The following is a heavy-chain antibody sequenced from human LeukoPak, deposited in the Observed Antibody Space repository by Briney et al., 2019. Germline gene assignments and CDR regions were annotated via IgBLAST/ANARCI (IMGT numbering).Heavy chain of an antibody. J-gene: IGHJ5*02. V-gene: IGHV3-21*01. CDR1: GFTFSSYN. Sequence: PGGSLRLSCAASGFTFSSYNMNWVRQAPGKGLEWVSFISSSGSYIYYADSVRGRFTISRDNAENSLYLQMNSLRAEDTAVYHCARGADCSSTSCYKGDWFDPWGQGTLVTVSS. CDR3: ARGADCSSTSCYKGDWFDP. D-gene: IGHD2-2*02. CDR2: ISSSGSYI.